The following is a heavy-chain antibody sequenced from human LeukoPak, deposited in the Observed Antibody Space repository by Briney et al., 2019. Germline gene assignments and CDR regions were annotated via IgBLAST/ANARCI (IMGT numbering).Heavy chain of an antibody. CDR3: ARARITMMAFDV. D-gene: IGHD3-22*01. J-gene: IGHJ3*01. CDR2: MNPNNGNT. V-gene: IGHV1-8*01. Sequence: APVKVSCEASGYTFTSFDINWVRQATGQGLEWMGWMNPNNGNTGFVQKFQGRVTMTRNTSISTAYMELSSLRSDDTAVYYCARARITMMAFDVWGQGTVVTVSS. CDR1: GYTFTSFD.